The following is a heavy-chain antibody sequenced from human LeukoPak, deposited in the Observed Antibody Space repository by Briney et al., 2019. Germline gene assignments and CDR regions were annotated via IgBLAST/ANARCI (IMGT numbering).Heavy chain of an antibody. V-gene: IGHV3-30-3*01. D-gene: IGHD2-2*01. J-gene: IGHJ4*02. CDR3: ASQRAYPMDY. Sequence: GGSLRLSCAASGFTFSSYAMHWVRQAPGKGLEWVAVISYDGSNKYYADSVKGRFTISRDNSKNTLYLQMNSLRAEDTAVYYCASQRAYPMDYWGQGTLVTVSS. CDR2: ISYDGSNK. CDR1: GFTFSSYA.